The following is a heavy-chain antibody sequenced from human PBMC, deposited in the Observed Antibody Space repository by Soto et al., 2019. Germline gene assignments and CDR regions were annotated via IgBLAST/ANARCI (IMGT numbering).Heavy chain of an antibody. CDR3: ARGRGSFTWFEP. D-gene: IGHD1-26*01. V-gene: IGHV4-4*02. CDR1: GGSISSSNW. Sequence: NPSEPLSLTCAVSGGSISSSNWWIWVRQPPGKGLEWIWEIYHSGSTNYNPSLKSRVTISVDKSKNQFSLKLSSVTAADTAVYYCARGRGSFTWFEPWGQGTMVTVSS. J-gene: IGHJ5*02. CDR2: IYHSGST.